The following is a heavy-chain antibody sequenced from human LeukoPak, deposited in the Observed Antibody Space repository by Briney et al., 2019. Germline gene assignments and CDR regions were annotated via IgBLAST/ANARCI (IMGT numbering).Heavy chain of an antibody. CDR2: MNPNSGNT. CDR3: ARFNSPGGRWLQHAYYYGMDV. V-gene: IGHV1-8*01. D-gene: IGHD5-24*01. Sequence: ASVKVSCKASGYTFTSYDINWVRQATGQGLEWMGWMNPNSGNTGYAQKFQGRVTMARNTSISTAYMELSSLRSEDTAVYYCARFNSPGGRWLQHAYYYGMDVWGQGTTVTVSS. CDR1: GYTFTSYD. J-gene: IGHJ6*02.